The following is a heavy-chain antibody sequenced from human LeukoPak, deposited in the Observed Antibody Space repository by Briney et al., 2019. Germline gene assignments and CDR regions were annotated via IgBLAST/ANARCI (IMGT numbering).Heavy chain of an antibody. CDR1: GFTFSDHY. V-gene: IGHV3-72*01. Sequence: PGGSLRLSCAASGFTFSDHYMDWVRQAPGKGLEWVGRTRNKANSYTTEYAASVKGRFTISRDDSKNSLYLQMNSLKTEDTGVYYCSRDNLRADSSSHYDFEYWGQGTLVTVSS. CDR2: TRNKANSYTT. D-gene: IGHD6-13*01. CDR3: SRDNLRADSSSHYDFEY. J-gene: IGHJ4*02.